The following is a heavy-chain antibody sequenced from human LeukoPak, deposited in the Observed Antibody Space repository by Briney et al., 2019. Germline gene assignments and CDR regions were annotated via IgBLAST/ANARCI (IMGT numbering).Heavy chain of an antibody. D-gene: IGHD2-21*02. CDR3: ARDGPPPAIIATAIPSKYTWFGP. CDR1: GFTFRNYA. CDR2: ISDEGSNK. V-gene: IGHV3-30-3*01. J-gene: IGHJ5*02. Sequence: GGSLRLSCAASGFTFRNYAMLWVRQAPGKGLEWVAFISDEGSNKYYADHVKGRFTISSDHSKKPLYLQINTVRSEGSGVYYCARDGPPPAIIATAIPSKYTWFGPWGQGTLVTVSS.